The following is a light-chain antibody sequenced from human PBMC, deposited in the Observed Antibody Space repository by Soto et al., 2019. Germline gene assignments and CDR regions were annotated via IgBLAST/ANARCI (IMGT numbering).Light chain of an antibody. CDR2: GAS. J-gene: IGKJ5*01. V-gene: IGKV3D-20*02. CDR1: QSVSSSY. Sequence: IVWTQSPCTLSLSPLKRATLSFMSSQSVSSSYLTWYQQKPGQAPRLLIYGASSRATGIPDRFSGSGSGTDFTLTISRLEPEDFAVYYCQQRSNWPITFGQGTRLEIK. CDR3: QQRSNWPIT.